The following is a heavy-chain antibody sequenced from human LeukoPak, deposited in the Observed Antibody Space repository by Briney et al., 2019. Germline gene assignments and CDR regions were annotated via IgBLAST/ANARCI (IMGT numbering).Heavy chain of an antibody. V-gene: IGHV3-21*01. D-gene: IGHD3-10*01. CDR1: GFTFSSYS. Sequence: GGSLRLSCAASGFTFSSYSMNWVRQAPGKGLEWVSSISSSSSYIYYADSVKGRFTISRDNAKNSLYLQMNSLRAEDTAVYYCARDFGDLEDYMDVWGKGTTVTVSS. J-gene: IGHJ6*03. CDR3: ARDFGDLEDYMDV. CDR2: ISSSSSYI.